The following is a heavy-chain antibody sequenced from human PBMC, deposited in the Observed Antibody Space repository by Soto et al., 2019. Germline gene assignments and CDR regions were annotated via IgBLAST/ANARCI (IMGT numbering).Heavy chain of an antibody. CDR3: ARGKARGSYRDY. Sequence: SETLSLTCTVSGGSISSSSYYWGWIRQPPGKGLEWIGSIYYSGSTYYNPSLKSRVTISVDTSKNQFSLKLSSVTAADTAVYYCARGKARGSYRDYWGQGTLVTVSS. CDR1: GGSISSSSYY. V-gene: IGHV4-39*01. CDR2: IYYSGST. D-gene: IGHD1-26*01. J-gene: IGHJ4*02.